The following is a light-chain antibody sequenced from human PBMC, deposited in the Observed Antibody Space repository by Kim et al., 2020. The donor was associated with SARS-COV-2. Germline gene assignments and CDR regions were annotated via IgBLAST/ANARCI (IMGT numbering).Light chain of an antibody. CDR2: LNSDGSH. Sequence: SVQLTCPLSSGHSGYAIAWHQQQPEKGPRYLMKLNSDGSHSKGDGIPDRFSGSSSGAGRYLTISSLQSEDEADYYCQTWGTGIRVFGGGTQLTVL. CDR1: SGHSGYA. V-gene: IGLV4-69*01. J-gene: IGLJ3*02. CDR3: QTWGTGIRV.